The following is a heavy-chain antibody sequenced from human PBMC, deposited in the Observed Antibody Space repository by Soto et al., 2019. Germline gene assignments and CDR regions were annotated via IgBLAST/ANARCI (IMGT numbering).Heavy chain of an antibody. CDR2: ISYDGSNK. CDR3: AKDYSYWPDYYYGMDV. J-gene: IGHJ6*02. CDR1: EFTFSGYG. Sequence: GGSLRLSCAASEFTFSGYGMHWVRQAPGKGLEWVAVISYDGSNKYNADSVKGRFTISRDNSKNTLYLQMNSLRAEDTAVYYCAKDYSYWPDYYYGMDVWGQGTTVTVSS. V-gene: IGHV3-30*18. D-gene: IGHD2-15*01.